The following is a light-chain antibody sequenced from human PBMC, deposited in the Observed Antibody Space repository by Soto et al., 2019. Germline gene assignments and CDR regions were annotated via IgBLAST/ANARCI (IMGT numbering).Light chain of an antibody. V-gene: IGKV1-39*01. CDR1: QSISSY. CDR2: AAS. J-gene: IGKJ1*01. Sequence: DIQMTQSPSPLSASVGDRVTITCRASQSISSYLNWYQQKPGKAPKLLIYAASSLQSGVPSRFSGSGSGTDFTLTIGSLQPEDFATYYCQQSYSTPRTFGQGTKVDIK. CDR3: QQSYSTPRT.